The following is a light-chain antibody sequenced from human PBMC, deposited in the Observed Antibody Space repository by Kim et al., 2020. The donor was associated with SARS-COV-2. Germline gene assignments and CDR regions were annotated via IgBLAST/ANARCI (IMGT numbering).Light chain of an antibody. CDR1: SSNIGNNY. CDR2: DNN. V-gene: IGLV1-51*01. J-gene: IGLJ3*02. CDR3: GTWDSSLSALWV. Sequence: QSALTQPPSVSAAPGQKVTISCSGSSSNIGNNYVSWYQQLPGTAPKLLIYDNNKRPSGIPDRFSGSKSGTSATLGITGLQTGDEADYYCGTWDSSLSALWVFGGGTQLTVL.